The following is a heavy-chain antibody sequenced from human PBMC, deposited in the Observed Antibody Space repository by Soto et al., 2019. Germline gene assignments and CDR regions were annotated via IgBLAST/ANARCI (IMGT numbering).Heavy chain of an antibody. Sequence: ASVKVSCKASGYTFTSYDINWVRQATGQGLEWMGWMNPNSGNTGYAQKFQGRVTMTRNTSISTAYMELSSLRSEDTAVYYCARGAEPYYDILTGYYIPPYYYYYYMDVWGKGTTVTVSS. CDR2: MNPNSGNT. CDR3: ARGAEPYYDILTGYYIPPYYYYYYMDV. CDR1: GYTFTSYD. J-gene: IGHJ6*03. V-gene: IGHV1-8*01. D-gene: IGHD3-9*01.